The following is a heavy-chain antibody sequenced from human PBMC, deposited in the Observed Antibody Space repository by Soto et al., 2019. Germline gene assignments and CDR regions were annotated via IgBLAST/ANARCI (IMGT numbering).Heavy chain of an antibody. J-gene: IGHJ4*02. CDR3: AREGGPYSDGSGYFYIFDS. D-gene: IGHD3-22*01. CDR2: INPNSGDA. CDR1: GYTFTGYY. Sequence: QVQLVQSGPEVKKPGASVKVSCRASGYTFTGYYIHWVRQAPGQGLEWMGWINPNSGDAKYAQKFQGWVTMTRDTSINTAYMELSRLKSDDTAVYYCAREGGPYSDGSGYFYIFDSWGQGTLVTVSS. V-gene: IGHV1-2*04.